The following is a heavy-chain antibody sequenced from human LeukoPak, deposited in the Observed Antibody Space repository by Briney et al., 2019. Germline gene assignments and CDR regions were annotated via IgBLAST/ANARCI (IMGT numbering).Heavy chain of an antibody. D-gene: IGHD5-18*01. CDR3: ARGEIQLRQGIRWNYFDY. Sequence: ASVKVSCMASGGTFSSYAISWVRQAPGQGLEWMGGIIPIFGTANYAQKFQGRVTITTDESTSTAYMELSSLRSEDTAVYYCARGEIQLRQGIRWNYFDYWGQGTLVTVSS. CDR1: GGTFSSYA. J-gene: IGHJ4*02. CDR2: IIPIFGTA. V-gene: IGHV1-69*05.